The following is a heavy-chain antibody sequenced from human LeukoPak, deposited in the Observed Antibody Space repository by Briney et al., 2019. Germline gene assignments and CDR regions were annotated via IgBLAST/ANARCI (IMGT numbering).Heavy chain of an antibody. J-gene: IGHJ4*02. CDR3: ARAGAGTIGSKFDF. D-gene: IGHD1-1*01. CDR2: ISGSSSFI. CDR1: GFTFSRYN. V-gene: IGHV3-21*01. Sequence: GGSLRLSCAASGFTFSRYNMNWVRQAPGKGLEWVSAISGSSSFIYDADSVKGRFTISRDNAKNSLYLQLNSLRAEDTAVYYWARAGAGTIGSKFDFGGRGTLVTVSS.